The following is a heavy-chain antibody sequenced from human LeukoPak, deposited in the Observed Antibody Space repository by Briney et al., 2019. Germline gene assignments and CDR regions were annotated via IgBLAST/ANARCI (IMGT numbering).Heavy chain of an antibody. J-gene: IGHJ2*01. D-gene: IGHD2/OR15-2a*01. CDR3: ARDSRAPYWYFDL. CDR1: GFTFSGYS. CDR2: ISTTSDTI. V-gene: IGHV3-48*01. Sequence: GGSLRLSCAASGFTFSGYSMNWLRQAPGKRLEWVSYISTTSDTIYFADSVKGRFTISRDNAKNSLYLQMNSLRVENTAVYHCARDSRAPYWYFDLWGRGTLVTVSS.